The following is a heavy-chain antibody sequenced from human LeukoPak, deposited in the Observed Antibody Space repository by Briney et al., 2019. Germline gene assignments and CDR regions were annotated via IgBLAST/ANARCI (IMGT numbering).Heavy chain of an antibody. CDR1: GFTFDDYA. J-gene: IGHJ4*02. CDR3: ARDHSREAAGTTFDY. D-gene: IGHD6-13*01. CDR2: ISWNGGST. Sequence: PGGSLRLSCAASGFTFDDYAMHWVRQAPGKGLEWVSGISWNGGSTGYADSVKGRFTISRDNAKNSLYLQMNSLRAEDTAVYYCARDHSREAAGTTFDYWGQGTLVTVSS. V-gene: IGHV3-20*04.